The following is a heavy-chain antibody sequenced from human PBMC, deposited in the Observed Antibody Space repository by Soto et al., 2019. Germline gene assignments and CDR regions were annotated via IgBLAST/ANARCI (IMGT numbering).Heavy chain of an antibody. Sequence: GGSLRLSCAASGFTVSRNYMSWVRQAPGKGLEWVSVIYSDGSTYYADSVKGRFTISRDNSKNTLYLHMNSLRAEDTAVYYCARNYYDTGGGFDYWGQGTLVTAPQ. V-gene: IGHV3-53*01. D-gene: IGHD3-22*01. CDR1: GFTVSRNY. J-gene: IGHJ4*02. CDR2: IYSDGST. CDR3: ARNYYDTGGGFDY.